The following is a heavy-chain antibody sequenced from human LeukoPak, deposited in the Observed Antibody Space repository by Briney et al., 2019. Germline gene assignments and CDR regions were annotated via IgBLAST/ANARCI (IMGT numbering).Heavy chain of an antibody. Sequence: QPGGSLRLSCAASGFTFSSYEMNWVRQAPGKGLEWVSYISSSGITIYYADSVKGRFTISRDNAKNSLYLQMNSLRAEDTAVYYCARDKLGNGHYYDSSGYYYWGQGTLITVSS. CDR2: ISSSGITI. D-gene: IGHD3-22*01. CDR3: ARDKLGNGHYYDSSGYYY. V-gene: IGHV3-48*03. J-gene: IGHJ4*02. CDR1: GFTFSSYE.